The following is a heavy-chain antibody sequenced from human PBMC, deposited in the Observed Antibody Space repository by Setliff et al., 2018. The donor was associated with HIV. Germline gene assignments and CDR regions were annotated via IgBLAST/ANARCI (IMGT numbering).Heavy chain of an antibody. V-gene: IGHV3-9*01. CDR1: GFNFKNYA. Sequence: GGSLRLSCGGSGFNFKNYAMHWVRQSPGKGLEWVSGISWNSDIIGYADSAEGRFTISRDNARNSLYLLMNRLTAEDTASYYCVKDGSVSGRNYYYMDVGGKGTTVTVS. J-gene: IGHJ6*03. CDR3: VKDGSVSGRNYYYMDV. D-gene: IGHD6-19*01. CDR2: ISWNSDII.